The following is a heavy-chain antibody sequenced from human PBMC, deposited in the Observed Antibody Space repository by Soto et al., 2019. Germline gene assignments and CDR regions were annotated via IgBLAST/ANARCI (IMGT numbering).Heavy chain of an antibody. D-gene: IGHD2-15*01. Sequence: SETLSLTCAVSGGSISSGGYSWSWIRQPPGKGLEWIGYIYHSGSTYYNPSLKSRVTISVDRSKNQFSLKLSSVTAADTAVYYCARVPGYYCSGGSCYFDYWGQGTLVTVS. J-gene: IGHJ4*02. CDR2: IYHSGST. V-gene: IGHV4-30-2*01. CDR3: ARVPGYYCSGGSCYFDY. CDR1: GGSISSGGYS.